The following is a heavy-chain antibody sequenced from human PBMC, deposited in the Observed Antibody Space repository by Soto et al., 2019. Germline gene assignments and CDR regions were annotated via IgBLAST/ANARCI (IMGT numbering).Heavy chain of an antibody. CDR3: AKDREGITMIVVVLGPLGGFAY. V-gene: IGHV3-23*01. CDR2: ISGSGGST. CDR1: GFTFSSYA. D-gene: IGHD3-22*01. J-gene: IGHJ4*02. Sequence: GGSLRLSCAASGFTFSSYAMSWVRQAPGKGLEWVSAISGSGGSTYYADSVKGRFTISRDNSKNTLYLQMNSLRAEDTAVYYCAKDREGITMIVVVLGPLGGFAYWGQGTLVTVSS.